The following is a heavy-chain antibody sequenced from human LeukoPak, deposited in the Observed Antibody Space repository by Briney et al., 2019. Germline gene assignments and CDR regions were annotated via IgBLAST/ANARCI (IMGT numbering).Heavy chain of an antibody. CDR1: GYTFTSYD. D-gene: IGHD4-17*01. Sequence: ASVKVSCKASGYTFTSYDINWVRQATGQGLEWMGWISAYNGNTNYAQKLQGRVTMTTDTSTSTVYMELSSLRSEDTAVYYCASGDGRGYYFDYWGQGTLVTVSS. CDR2: ISAYNGNT. CDR3: ASGDGRGYYFDY. J-gene: IGHJ4*02. V-gene: IGHV1-18*01.